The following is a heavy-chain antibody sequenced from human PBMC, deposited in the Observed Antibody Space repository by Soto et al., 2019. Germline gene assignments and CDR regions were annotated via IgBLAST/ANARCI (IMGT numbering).Heavy chain of an antibody. CDR2: ISGSGGST. J-gene: IGHJ6*02. CDR3: AKGMGTYYYYGMGV. V-gene: IGHV3-23*01. Sequence: EVQLLESGGGLVQPGGSLRLSCAASGFTFSSYAMSWVRQAPGKGLEWVSAISGSGGSTYYADSVKGRFTISRDNSKSTLYLQMNGLRAEDTAVYYCAKGMGTYYYYGMGVWGQGTTVTVSS. CDR1: GFTFSSYA.